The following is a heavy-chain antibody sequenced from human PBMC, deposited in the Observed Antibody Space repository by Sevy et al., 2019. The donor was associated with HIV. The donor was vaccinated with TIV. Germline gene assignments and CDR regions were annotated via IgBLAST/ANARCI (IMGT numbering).Heavy chain of an antibody. Sequence: ASVKVSCKASDYTFSTQGFNWVRQAPGHGLEWMGWIIAYNGNTKYAQKFQGRVTMTTDTSTSTAYMELRSLTSDDMAVYYCARDWAPGYYYDAIGVKRDYYFDYWGQGTLVTVSS. CDR2: IIAYNGNT. D-gene: IGHD3-22*01. CDR1: DYTFSTQG. V-gene: IGHV1-18*03. J-gene: IGHJ4*02. CDR3: ARDWAPGYYYDAIGVKRDYYFDY.